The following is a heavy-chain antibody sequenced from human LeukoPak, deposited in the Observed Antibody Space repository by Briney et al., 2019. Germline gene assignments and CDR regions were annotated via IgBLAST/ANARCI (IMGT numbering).Heavy chain of an antibody. CDR1: GGSISSSSYY. CDR2: IYYSGST. Sequence: PSETLSLTCTVSGGSISSSSYYWGWIRQPPGKGLEWIGSIYYSGSTYYNPSLKSRVTISVDTSKNQFSLKLSSVTTADTAVYYCARISGSSSWYSPFDYWGQGTLVTVSS. J-gene: IGHJ4*02. CDR3: ARISGSSSWYSPFDY. V-gene: IGHV4-39*07. D-gene: IGHD6-13*01.